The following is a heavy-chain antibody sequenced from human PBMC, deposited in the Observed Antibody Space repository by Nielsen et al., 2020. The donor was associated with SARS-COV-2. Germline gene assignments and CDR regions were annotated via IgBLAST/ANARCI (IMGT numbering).Heavy chain of an antibody. Sequence: GGSLRLSCAASGFTFSSYWMRWVRQAPGKGLVWVSRINSDGSSTSYADSVKGRFTISRDNAKNTLYLQMNSLRAEDTAVYYCARVRVREQLVDDDAFDIWGQGTMVTVSS. CDR2: INSDGSST. J-gene: IGHJ3*02. D-gene: IGHD6-13*01. CDR3: ARVRVREQLVDDDAFDI. V-gene: IGHV3-74*01. CDR1: GFTFSSYW.